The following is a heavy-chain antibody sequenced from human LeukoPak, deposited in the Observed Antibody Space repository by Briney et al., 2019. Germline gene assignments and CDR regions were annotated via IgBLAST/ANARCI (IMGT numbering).Heavy chain of an antibody. J-gene: IGHJ4*02. CDR1: GFTFSSYG. CDR2: IRYDESNT. V-gene: IGHV3-30*02. CDR3: ATQVWSPFVDY. Sequence: GGSLRLSCTPSGFTFSSYGMHWVRQAPGKGLDWVAFIRYDESNTYYADSVKGRFSISRDNSKNTLYLQMNSLRPEDTAVYYCATQVWSPFVDYWGQGTLVTVSS. D-gene: IGHD5-18*01.